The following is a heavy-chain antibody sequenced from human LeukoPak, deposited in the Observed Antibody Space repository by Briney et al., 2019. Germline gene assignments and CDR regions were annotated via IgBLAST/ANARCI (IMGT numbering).Heavy chain of an antibody. CDR3: ARDHHPFTA. CDR2: IKEDGSEK. V-gene: IGHV3-7*04. J-gene: IGHJ4*02. D-gene: IGHD5-18*01. Sequence: GGPLRLSCAASGFTFSIYWMTWVRQAPGKGLEWVANIKEDGSEKNYVDSVKGRFTISRDNAKNSLYLQMNSLRAEDTAVYYCARDHHPFTAWGQGTLVTVSS. CDR1: GFTFSIYW.